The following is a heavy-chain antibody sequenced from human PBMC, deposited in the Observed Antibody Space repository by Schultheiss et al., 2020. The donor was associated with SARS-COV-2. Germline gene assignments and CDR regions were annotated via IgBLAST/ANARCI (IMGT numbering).Heavy chain of an antibody. CDR3: ARGGQRGNYFDY. V-gene: IGHV3-30-3*01. D-gene: IGHD6-25*01. Sequence: GGSLRLSCEASGFTLTGYSMNWLRQAPGKGLEWVAVISYDGSNKYYADSVKGRFTISRDNSQNTLYLQMNSLRAEGTAVYYCARGGQRGNYFDYWGQGTLVTVSS. CDR2: ISYDGSNK. J-gene: IGHJ4*02. CDR1: GFTLTGYS.